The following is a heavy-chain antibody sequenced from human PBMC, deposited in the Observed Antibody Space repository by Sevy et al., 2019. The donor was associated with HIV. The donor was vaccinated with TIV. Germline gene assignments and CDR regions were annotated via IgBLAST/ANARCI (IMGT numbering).Heavy chain of an antibody. CDR2: ITPILGTT. Sequence: ASVKVSCKTSGGTFSSGAISWVRQAPGQGLEWMGGITPILGTTKSARKFQGRVTIVADESTNTAYMELRSLRPEDTAVYYCARDSRTTGYDLNICGNYFRMDVWGQGTTVTVSS. V-gene: IGHV1-69*13. CDR1: GGTFSSGA. CDR3: ARDSRTTGYDLNICGNYFRMDV. J-gene: IGHJ6*02. D-gene: IGHD5-12*01.